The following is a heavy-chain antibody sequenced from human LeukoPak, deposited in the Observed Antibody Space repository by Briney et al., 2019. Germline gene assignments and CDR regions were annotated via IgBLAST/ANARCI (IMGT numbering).Heavy chain of an antibody. CDR2: ISGSGGST. V-gene: IGHV3-23*01. Sequence: GGSLRLSCAASGFTFGSYAMSWVRQAPGKGLEWVSTISGSGGSTYNADSVKGRFTISRDNSKNTLYLQMNSLRAEDTAVYYCAKGVAFGYSSSWYDFWGQGTLVTVSS. CDR3: AKGVAFGYSSSWYDF. D-gene: IGHD6-13*01. CDR1: GFTFGSYA. J-gene: IGHJ5*01.